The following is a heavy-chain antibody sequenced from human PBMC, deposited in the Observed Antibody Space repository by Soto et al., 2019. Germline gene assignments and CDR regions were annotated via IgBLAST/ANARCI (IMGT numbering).Heavy chain of an antibody. J-gene: IGHJ4*02. Sequence: QVQLVQSGAEVKTPGSSLTVSCKVSGSRFSNYVISWVRQAPGHGLEWLGRIIPIFNSTKYAQSFQGRVTITLHKPRSRSTLELSSLGSDDTAVYYCAREGRGTKAHYNGLFSRVYWGQATLVTVSS. CDR3: AREGRGTKAHYNGLFSRVY. V-gene: IGHV1-69*06. CDR2: IIPIFNST. CDR1: GSRFSNYV. D-gene: IGHD1-1*01.